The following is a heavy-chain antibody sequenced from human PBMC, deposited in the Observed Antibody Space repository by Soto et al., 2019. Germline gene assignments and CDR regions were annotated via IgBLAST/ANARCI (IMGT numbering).Heavy chain of an antibody. CDR2: INPNSGGT. CDR3: ARDRVDIVATIYYYYGMEY. V-gene: IGHV1-2*02. J-gene: IGHJ6*02. D-gene: IGHD5-12*01. Sequence: WASVKVSSKASGYTFTGYYMHWVREAPGQGLEWMGWINPNSGGTNYAQKFQGRVTMTRDTSISTAYMELSRLRSDDTAVYYWARDRVDIVATIYYYYGMEYWGQGTTVTVSS. CDR1: GYTFTGYY.